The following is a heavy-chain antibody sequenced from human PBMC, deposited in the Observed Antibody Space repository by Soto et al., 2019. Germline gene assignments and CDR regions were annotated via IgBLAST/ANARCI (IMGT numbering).Heavy chain of an antibody. CDR1: GFAVSNTY. CDR2: IYSDGTT. Sequence: EVHLVESGGGLIQPGGSLTLSCAASGFAVSNTYMSWVRQAPGRRLEWVSFIYSDGTTCYADSVKGRFTISRDTSKNTLSLQMNSLRAEDTAVYYCARDCSGGSCYPALGAWGQGTLVTVSS. J-gene: IGHJ5*02. D-gene: IGHD2-15*01. V-gene: IGHV3-53*01. CDR3: ARDCSGGSCYPALGA.